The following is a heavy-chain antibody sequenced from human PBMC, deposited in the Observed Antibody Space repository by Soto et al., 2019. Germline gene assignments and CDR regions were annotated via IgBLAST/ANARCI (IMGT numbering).Heavy chain of an antibody. CDR3: ARGRNGLDV. CDR1: GGGVSSTY. CDR2: RYEGTIT. V-gene: IGHV3-53*01. Sequence: GGSLRLSCVVPGGGVSSTYISWVRQAPGKGLEWVSVRYEGTITYYAESVRGRFTISRDIAENTLYLQMDNLRADDTAVYSCARGRNGLDVWGQGTTVTVSS. J-gene: IGHJ6*02.